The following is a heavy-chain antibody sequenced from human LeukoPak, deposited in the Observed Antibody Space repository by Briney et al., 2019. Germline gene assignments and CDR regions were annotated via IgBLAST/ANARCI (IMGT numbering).Heavy chain of an antibody. CDR3: ARILWFGELLPSNIDY. CDR1: GYSFTGYW. D-gene: IGHD3-10*01. Sequence: GESLRISCKGSGYSFTGYWISWVRQMPGKGLEWMGRIDPSDSYTNYSPSFQGHVTISADKSISTAYLQWSSLKASDTAMYYCARILWFGELLPSNIDYWGQGTLVTVSS. CDR2: IDPSDSYT. J-gene: IGHJ4*02. V-gene: IGHV5-10-1*01.